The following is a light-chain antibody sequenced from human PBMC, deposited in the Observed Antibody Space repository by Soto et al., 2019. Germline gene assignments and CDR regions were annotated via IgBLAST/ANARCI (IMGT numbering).Light chain of an antibody. V-gene: IGLV2-14*03. CDR1: SCDVGGYNY. Sequence: QSALTQPASVSGSPGQSITISCTGTSCDVGGYNYVSWYHQHPGNAPKLMIYDVNTRPSGVSNLFSGAKSGNTASLTISVCQAEDQADYYFSSYASSYTLVFGSGTKLTVL. J-gene: IGLJ1*01. CDR3: SSYASSYTLV. CDR2: DVN.